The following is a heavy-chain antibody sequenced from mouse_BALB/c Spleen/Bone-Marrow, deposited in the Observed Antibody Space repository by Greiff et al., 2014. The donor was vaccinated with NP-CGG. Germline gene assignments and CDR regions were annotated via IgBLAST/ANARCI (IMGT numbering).Heavy chain of an antibody. CDR1: GYTFTNYR. Sequence: DLVKPGASVKLSCKASGYTFTNYRINWIKQRPGQGLEWIGRIAPGSGSTHYNEMFKGKTTLTVDTSSSTAYIQLSSLSSEDSDVYFCARERYGYDGWYFDVWGAGTTVTVSS. V-gene: IGHV1S41*01. CDR3: ARERYGYDGWYFDV. CDR2: IAPGSGST. D-gene: IGHD2-2*01. J-gene: IGHJ1*01.